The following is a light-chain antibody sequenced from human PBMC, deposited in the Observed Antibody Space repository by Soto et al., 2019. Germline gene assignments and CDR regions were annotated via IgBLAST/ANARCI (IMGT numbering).Light chain of an antibody. Sequence: AIQMTQSPSSQSASVGDRVTITCRASQAIRNDLGWYQQKPGKAPKLLIYAASSLQSGVPSRFSGSGSGTDFTLTISSLQAEDFAPYYCLQDYNYPPTFCQGTRLEIK. CDR2: AAS. CDR3: LQDYNYPPT. J-gene: IGKJ5*01. V-gene: IGKV1-6*02. CDR1: QAIRND.